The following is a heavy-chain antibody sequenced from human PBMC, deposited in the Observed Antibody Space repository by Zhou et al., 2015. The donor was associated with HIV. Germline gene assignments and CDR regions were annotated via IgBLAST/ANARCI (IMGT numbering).Heavy chain of an antibody. Sequence: QVQLQQSGAEVKKPGASVNISCETSGYDFRKFYVHWVRQAPGQGPEWMGIIDPSGGGTRIAEDFQGRVTLTRDTSTSTVYMDFRGLKSEDTAVYFCARDATYFYGAGSLKYSPGYWGQGTLVIVSS. V-gene: IGHV1-46*01. D-gene: IGHD3-10*01. CDR2: IDPSGGGT. CDR3: ARDATYFYGAGSLKYSPGY. CDR1: GYDFRKFY. J-gene: IGHJ4*02.